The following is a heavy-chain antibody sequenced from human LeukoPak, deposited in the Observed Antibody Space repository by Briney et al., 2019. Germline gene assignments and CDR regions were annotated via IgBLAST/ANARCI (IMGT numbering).Heavy chain of an antibody. V-gene: IGHV3-23*01. CDR3: GKTTAGYSSGRNPAWPVDY. J-gene: IGHJ4*02. D-gene: IGHD6-19*01. CDR1: GFTFSSYA. Sequence: GGSLRLSCAASGFTFSSYAMSWVRQAPGKGLEWVSAISGSGGSTYYADSAKGRFTISRDNSQNTVYLQMNSLRAEDTAVYYCGKTTAGYSSGRNPAWPVDYWGQGTLVTVSS. CDR2: ISGSGGST.